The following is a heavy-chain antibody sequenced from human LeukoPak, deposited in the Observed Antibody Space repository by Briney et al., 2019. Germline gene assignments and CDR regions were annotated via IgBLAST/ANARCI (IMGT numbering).Heavy chain of an antibody. V-gene: IGHV1-3*01. CDR2: INAGNGNT. J-gene: IGHJ6*02. D-gene: IGHD3-10*01. CDR1: GYTFTSYA. CDR3: ARDRSGILGYYYNGMDV. Sequence: ASVKVSCKASGYTFTSYAMHWVRQAPGQRLEWMGWINAGNGNTKYSQKFQGRVTITRDTSASTAYMELSSLRSDDTAVYYCARDRSGILGYYYNGMDVWGQGTTVTVSS.